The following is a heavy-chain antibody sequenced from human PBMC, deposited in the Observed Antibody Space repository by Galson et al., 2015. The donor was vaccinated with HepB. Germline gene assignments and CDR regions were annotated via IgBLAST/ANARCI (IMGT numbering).Heavy chain of an antibody. CDR1: GFTFDDYA. J-gene: IGHJ4*02. Sequence: FLRLSCAASGFTFDDYAMHWVRQAPGKGLEWVSGISWNSGSIGYADSVKGRFTISRDNAKNSLYLQMNSLRAEDTALYYCAKDRRAVAAHYFDYWGQGTLVTVSS. CDR3: AKDRRAVAAHYFDY. CDR2: ISWNSGSI. V-gene: IGHV3-9*01. D-gene: IGHD6-19*01.